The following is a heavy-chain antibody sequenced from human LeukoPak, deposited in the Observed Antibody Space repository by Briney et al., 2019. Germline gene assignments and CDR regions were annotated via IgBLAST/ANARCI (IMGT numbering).Heavy chain of an antibody. Sequence: GGSLRLSCAASGFTFSSYWMSWVRQAPGKGVEGVSYISSSGSTIYYADSVKGRFTISRDNAKNSLYLQMNSLRAEDTAVYYCAREGLYSRGDDAFDIWGQGTMVTVSS. CDR2: ISSSGSTI. V-gene: IGHV3-48*04. CDR1: GFTFSSYW. D-gene: IGHD2-8*01. J-gene: IGHJ3*02. CDR3: AREGLYSRGDDAFDI.